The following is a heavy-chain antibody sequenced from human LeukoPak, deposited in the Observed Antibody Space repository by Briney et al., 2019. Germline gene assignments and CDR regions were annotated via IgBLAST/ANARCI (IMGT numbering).Heavy chain of an antibody. CDR1: GFTFSSYE. J-gene: IGHJ6*02. D-gene: IGHD4-17*01. V-gene: IGHV3-48*03. Sequence: GGSLRLSCAASGFTFSSYEMNWVRQAPGKGLEWVSYISSSGSTIYYADSVKGRFTISRDNAKNSLYLQMNSLRAEDTAVYYCASNGDYESDYGMDVWGQGTTVTVSS. CDR3: ASNGDYESDYGMDV. CDR2: ISSSGSTI.